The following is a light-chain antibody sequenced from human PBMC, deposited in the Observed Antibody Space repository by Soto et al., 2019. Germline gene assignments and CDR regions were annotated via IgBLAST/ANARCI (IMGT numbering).Light chain of an antibody. V-gene: IGKV1-17*03. Sequence: DIQMTQSPSAMSASVRDRVTITCRASQDISNSLAWLQQRPGKVPKRLIYPAPSLQSGVPSRFSGSRSGTEFTLTISSLQPVDFATYYCLQHKTFPWTFGQGTKVEIK. CDR2: PAP. J-gene: IGKJ1*01. CDR1: QDISNS. CDR3: LQHKTFPWT.